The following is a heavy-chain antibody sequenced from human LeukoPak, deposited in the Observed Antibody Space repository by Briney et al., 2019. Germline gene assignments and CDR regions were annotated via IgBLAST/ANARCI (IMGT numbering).Heavy chain of an antibody. Sequence: SETLSLTCVVSGGSISNSNWWTWVRQSPEKGLEWIGEIYHNGNTNYNPSLKSRVTISVDTSKNQFSLNLTSVTAADTAVYYCARETIDITVTVVIRMGDAFDVWGQGTMVTVSS. CDR3: ARETIDITVTVVIRMGDAFDV. J-gene: IGHJ3*01. V-gene: IGHV4-4*02. CDR1: GGSISNSNW. CDR2: IYHNGNT. D-gene: IGHD3-22*01.